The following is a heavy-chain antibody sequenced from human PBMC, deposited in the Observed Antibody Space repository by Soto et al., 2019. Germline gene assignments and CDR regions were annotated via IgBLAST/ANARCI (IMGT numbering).Heavy chain of an antibody. D-gene: IGHD1-1*01. CDR3: ARGGTRAYFHH. Sequence: QVQLQESGPGLVKPSQTLSLTCTVSGGSISSGGYYWSWIRQHPGKGLEWIGSIYDSGSTYYNPSLKSRVTISVDASKNQLSLKLASVTAADTAMYYCARGGTRAYFHHWGQGTVVTVSS. V-gene: IGHV4-31*03. J-gene: IGHJ1*01. CDR2: IYDSGST. CDR1: GGSISSGGYY.